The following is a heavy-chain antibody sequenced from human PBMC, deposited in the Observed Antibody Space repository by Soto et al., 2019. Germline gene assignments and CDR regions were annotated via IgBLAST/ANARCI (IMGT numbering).Heavy chain of an antibody. CDR2: ISGDSGNT. CDR1: GYMFTKSA. J-gene: IGHJ4*01. CDR3: ERDGVAAGNFNFDY. D-gene: IGHD6-19*01. Sequence: ASVKVSCKASGYMFTKSAMHWVRQAPGQRLEWMGWISGDSGNTKYSPKLQDRVTITRDTSASTAYMEVSSLRSEDTAVYYCERDGVAAGNFNFDYWGQGTLVTVSS. V-gene: IGHV1-3*01.